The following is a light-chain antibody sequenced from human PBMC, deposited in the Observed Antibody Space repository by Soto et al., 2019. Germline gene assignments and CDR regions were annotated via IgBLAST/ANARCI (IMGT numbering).Light chain of an antibody. CDR3: QQYVNSPVT. Sequence: EIVLTQSPDTLYLSPGEGATLSCRASQRVNSSYLAWYQQKPGQAPRLLISGASDRATGVPARVSGSGSGTDFTLTISRLEPEDFAVYYCQQYVNSPVTFGQGTKVQIK. V-gene: IGKV3-20*01. CDR2: GAS. J-gene: IGKJ2*01. CDR1: QRVNSSY.